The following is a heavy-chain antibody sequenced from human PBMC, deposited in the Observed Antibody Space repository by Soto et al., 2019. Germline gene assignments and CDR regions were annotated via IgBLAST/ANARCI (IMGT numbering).Heavy chain of an antibody. V-gene: IGHV1-18*01. Sequence: VTSGAELKKPGASVKVSCKASGYTFISYGISWVRQAPGQGLEWMGWISAYSGNTNYAQKLQGRVSMTTNTSTTTAYMELRSLRSDDTAVYYCARSRGYCSGGSCYFDYWGQGTLVTVSS. CDR1: GYTFISYG. CDR3: ARSRGYCSGGSCYFDY. CDR2: ISAYSGNT. J-gene: IGHJ4*02. D-gene: IGHD2-15*01.